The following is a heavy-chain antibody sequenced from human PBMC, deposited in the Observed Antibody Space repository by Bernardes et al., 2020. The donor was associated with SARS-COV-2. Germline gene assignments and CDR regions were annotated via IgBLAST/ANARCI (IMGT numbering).Heavy chain of an antibody. CDR1: GFTFSSYE. CDR3: ARGSVDFFDNTGRYYFDS. CDR2: ILSDSTV. J-gene: IGHJ4*02. Sequence: GGSLRLSCAASGFTFSSYEMNWVRQAPGKGLEWVSYILSDSTVYYADSVKGRFSISRDNAKSTLFLQLNSLRPEDTATYYCARGSVDFFDNTGRYYFDSWGQGALVTVSS. V-gene: IGHV3-48*03. D-gene: IGHD3-3*01.